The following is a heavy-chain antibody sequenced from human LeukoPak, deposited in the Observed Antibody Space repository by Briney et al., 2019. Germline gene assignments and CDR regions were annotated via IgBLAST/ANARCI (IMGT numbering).Heavy chain of an antibody. D-gene: IGHD4-23*01. V-gene: IGHV1-2*02. CDR3: ARDPGVWVYGGNSYSSLLGD. CDR1: GYTFTGYY. Sequence: ASVKVSCKASGYTFTGYYMHWVRQAPGQGLEWMGWINPHSGGTNFAPRFQGRVTMTRDTSLSTAYMELSSLRSDDTAVYYCARDPGVWVYGGNSYSSLLGDWGQGTLVTVSS. J-gene: IGHJ4*02. CDR2: INPHSGGT.